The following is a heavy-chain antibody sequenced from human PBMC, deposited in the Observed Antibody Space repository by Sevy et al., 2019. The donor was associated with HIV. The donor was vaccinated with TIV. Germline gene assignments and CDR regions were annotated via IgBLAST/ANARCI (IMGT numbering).Heavy chain of an antibody. J-gene: IGHJ6*02. CDR2: ISGSGGST. CDR3: AKDGAEDIVVVVAATSSYYGMDV. CDR1: GFTFSSYA. D-gene: IGHD2-15*01. V-gene: IGHV3-23*01. Sequence: GGSLRLSCAASGFTFSSYAMSWVRQAPGKGLEWVSAISGSGGSTYYADSVKGRFTISRDNSKNTLYLQMNGLRAEDTAVYYCAKDGAEDIVVVVAATSSYYGMDVWGQGTTVTVSS.